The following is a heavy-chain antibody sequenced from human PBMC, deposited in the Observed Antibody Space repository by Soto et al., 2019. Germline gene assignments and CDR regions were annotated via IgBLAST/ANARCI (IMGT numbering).Heavy chain of an antibody. V-gene: IGHV1-2*04. J-gene: IGHJ4*02. CDR2: INPNSGGT. CDR1: GYTFTGYY. D-gene: IGHD3-22*01. CDR3: ATQRLGGDSSGSPFAY. Sequence: QVQLVQSGAEVKKPGASVRVSCKASGYTFTGYYMHWVRQAPGQGLEWMGWINPNSGGTNYAQKFQGWVTMTRDTSISTGYMEVSRLTSDDTAVYYCATQRLGGDSSGSPFAYWGQGTLVTVSS.